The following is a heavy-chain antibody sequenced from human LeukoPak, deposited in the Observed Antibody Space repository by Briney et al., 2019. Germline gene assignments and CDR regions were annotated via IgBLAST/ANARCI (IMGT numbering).Heavy chain of an antibody. J-gene: IGHJ3*02. Sequence: SETLSLTCTVSGYSISSGYYWGWIRQPPGKGLEWIGSIYSSGNTNYNPSLKSRVTMSVDTSKNQFSLKLRSVTAADTAVYYCARDRYYYDTSGYYSAFDTWGQGTMVTVSS. CDR3: ARDRYYYDTSGYYSAFDT. V-gene: IGHV4-38-2*02. CDR1: GYSISSGYY. CDR2: IYSSGNT. D-gene: IGHD3-22*01.